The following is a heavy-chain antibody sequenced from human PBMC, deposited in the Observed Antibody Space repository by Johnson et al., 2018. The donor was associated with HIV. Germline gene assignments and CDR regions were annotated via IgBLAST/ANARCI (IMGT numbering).Heavy chain of an antibody. CDR3: AKETRDSRSAFDI. V-gene: IGHV3-30*02. CDR2: TQYDGSNK. Sequence: QVQLVESGGGVVRPGGSLRLSCAASGFSFSSYGIHWVRQAPGKGLEWVAFTQYDGSNKYYADSMKGRFTISRDNSKKTLYLQMNSLRPEDTAVYYCAKETRDSRSAFDIWGQGTMVTVSS. J-gene: IGHJ3*02. CDR1: GFSFSSYG. D-gene: IGHD3-22*01.